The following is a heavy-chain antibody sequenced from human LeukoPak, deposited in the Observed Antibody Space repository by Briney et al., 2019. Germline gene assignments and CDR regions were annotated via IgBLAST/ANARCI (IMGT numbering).Heavy chain of an antibody. CDR2: VGISSGNT. CDR3: ARDNGGSNFDY. D-gene: IGHD1-26*01. Sequence: PGGSLRLSCAASGFTFIDYSMNWVRQAPGKGLEWISYVGISSGNTKYADSVKGRFTISRDNAKNSLYLQMNSLRAEDTALYYCARDNGGSNFDYWGQGTLVTVSS. J-gene: IGHJ4*02. CDR1: GFTFIDYS. V-gene: IGHV3-48*04.